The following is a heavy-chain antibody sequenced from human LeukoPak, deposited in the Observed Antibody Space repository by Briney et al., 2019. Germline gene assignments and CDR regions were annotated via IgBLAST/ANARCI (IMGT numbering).Heavy chain of an antibody. D-gene: IGHD3-22*01. Sequence: GGSLRLSCAASGFTFSNYAMHWVRQAPGKGLEWVSAISGSGGSTYYADSVKGRFNISRDNSKNTLYLQMSSLRAEDTAVYYCAKDLDYYDSTGYLDWGQGTLVTVSS. CDR2: ISGSGGST. J-gene: IGHJ4*02. V-gene: IGHV3-23*01. CDR3: AKDLDYYDSTGYLD. CDR1: GFTFSNYA.